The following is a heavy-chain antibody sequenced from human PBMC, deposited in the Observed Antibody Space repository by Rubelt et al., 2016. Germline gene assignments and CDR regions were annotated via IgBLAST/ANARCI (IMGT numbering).Heavy chain of an antibody. CDR2: INVGNGHT. D-gene: IGHD4-11*01. CDR3: ARSPTVTTLFNY. Sequence: QAPGQRLEWMGWINVGNGHTQYSQNFQGRVTITGDTSASTAYMEVSSLTSEDTAVYYCARSPTVTTLFNYWGQGTLVTVSS. J-gene: IGHJ4*02. V-gene: IGHV1-3*01.